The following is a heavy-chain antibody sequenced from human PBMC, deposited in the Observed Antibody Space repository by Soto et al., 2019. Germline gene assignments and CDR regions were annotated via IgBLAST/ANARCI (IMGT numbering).Heavy chain of an antibody. CDR1: GFTFSSYG. J-gene: IGHJ5*02. CDR2: ISYDGSNK. V-gene: IGHV3-30*18. Sequence: QVQLVESGGGVVQPGRSLRLSCAASGFTFSSYGMHWVRQAPGKGLEWVAVISYDGSNKYYADSVKGRFTISRDNSKNTLYLQMNSLRAEDTAVYYCEKEEDGWFDPWGQGTLVTVSS. CDR3: EKEEDGWFDP.